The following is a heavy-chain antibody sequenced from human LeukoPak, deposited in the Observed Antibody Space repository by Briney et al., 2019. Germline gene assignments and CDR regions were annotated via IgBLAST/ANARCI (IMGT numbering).Heavy chain of an antibody. D-gene: IGHD3-10*01. CDR1: GGSISSNSYY. CDR2: IYYSGST. V-gene: IGHV4-39*07. CDR3: ARATYYYGSGSYYNNWFDP. Sequence: SETLSLTCTVSGGSISSNSYYWGWIRQPPGKGLEWIGSIYYSGSTYYNPSLKSRVTISVDTSKNQFSLKQSSVTAADTAVYYCARATYYYGSGSYYNNWFDPRGQGTLVTVSS. J-gene: IGHJ5*02.